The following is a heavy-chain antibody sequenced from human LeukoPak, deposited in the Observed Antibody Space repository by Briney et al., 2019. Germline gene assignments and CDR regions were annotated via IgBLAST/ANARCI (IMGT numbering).Heavy chain of an antibody. V-gene: IGHV1-8*01. CDR3: ARVRAIRYCYYYGMDV. CDR1: GYTFTSYD. D-gene: IGHD2-2*01. Sequence: ASVKVSCKASGYTFTSYDINWVRQATGQGLEWMGWMNPNSGNTGYAQKFQGRVTMTRNTSISTAYMELSSLRSEDTAVYYCARVRAIRYCYYYGMDVWGQGTTVTVSS. CDR2: MNPNSGNT. J-gene: IGHJ6*02.